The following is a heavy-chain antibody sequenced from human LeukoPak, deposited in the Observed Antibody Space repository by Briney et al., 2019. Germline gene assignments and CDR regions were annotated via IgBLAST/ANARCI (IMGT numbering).Heavy chain of an antibody. CDR3: AREAPEYYDFWSGYYIYYYYMDV. CDR1: GFTFSSYG. D-gene: IGHD3-3*01. J-gene: IGHJ6*03. Sequence: GGSLRLSCAASGFTFSSYGMHWVRQAPGKGLEWVAVIWYDGSNKYYADSVKGRFTISRDNSKNTLYLQMNSLRAEDTAVYYCAREAPEYYDFWSGYYIYYYYMDVWGKGTTVTVSS. V-gene: IGHV3-33*01. CDR2: IWYDGSNK.